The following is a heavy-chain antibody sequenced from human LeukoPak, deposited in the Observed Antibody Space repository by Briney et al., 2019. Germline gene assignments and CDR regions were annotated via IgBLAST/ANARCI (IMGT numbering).Heavy chain of an antibody. Sequence: ASVKVSCKASGYTFPSYFMHWVRQAPGQGLEWMGIINPSGGSTSYAQKFQGRVTMTRDTSTSTVYMELSSLRSEDTAVYYCARGSGSYQDYYGMDVWGQGTTVTVSS. D-gene: IGHD1-26*01. CDR3: ARGSGSYQDYYGMDV. J-gene: IGHJ6*02. CDR1: GYTFPSYF. V-gene: IGHV1-46*01. CDR2: INPSGGST.